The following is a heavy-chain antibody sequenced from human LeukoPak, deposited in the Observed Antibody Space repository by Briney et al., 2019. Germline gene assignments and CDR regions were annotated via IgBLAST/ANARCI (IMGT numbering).Heavy chain of an antibody. D-gene: IGHD1-1*01. CDR1: GYTFTGYY. CDR3: AREWAVASTTPSWFDP. CDR2: INPNSGGT. J-gene: IGHJ5*02. V-gene: IGHV1-2*02. Sequence: ASVKVSCKASGYTFTGYYMHWVRQAPGQGLEWMGWINPNSGGTNYAQKFQGRVTMTRDTSISTAYMELSRPRSDDTAVYYCAREWAVASTTPSWFDPWGQGTLVTVSS.